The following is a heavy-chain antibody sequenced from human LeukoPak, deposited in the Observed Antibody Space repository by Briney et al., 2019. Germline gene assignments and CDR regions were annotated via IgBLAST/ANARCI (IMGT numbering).Heavy chain of an antibody. Sequence: SVKVSCKASGGTFSSYAISWVRQAPGQGLEWMGGIIPIFGTANYAQKFQGRVTITTDESTSTAYMELSSLRSEDTAVYYCARGSVDIVVVPAALDAFDIWGQGTMVTVSS. J-gene: IGHJ3*02. D-gene: IGHD2-2*01. CDR2: IIPIFGTA. CDR3: ARGSVDIVVVPAALDAFDI. CDR1: GGTFSSYA. V-gene: IGHV1-69*05.